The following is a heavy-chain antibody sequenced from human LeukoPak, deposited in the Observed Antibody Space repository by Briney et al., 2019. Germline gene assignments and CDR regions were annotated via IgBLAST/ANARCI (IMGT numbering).Heavy chain of an antibody. D-gene: IGHD6-13*01. V-gene: IGHV4-61*01. CDR1: GGSVSSGSYY. Sequence: PSETLSLTCTVSGGSVSSGSYYWSWIRQPPGKGLEWIGYIYYSGSTNYNSSLKSRVTISVDTSKNQFSLKLSSVTAADTAVYYCARGRIAAGEIDYWGQGTLVTVSS. CDR2: IYYSGST. J-gene: IGHJ4*02. CDR3: ARGRIAAGEIDY.